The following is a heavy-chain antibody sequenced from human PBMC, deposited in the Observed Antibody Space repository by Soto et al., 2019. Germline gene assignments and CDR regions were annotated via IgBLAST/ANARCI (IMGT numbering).Heavy chain of an antibody. V-gene: IGHV3-30-3*01. CDR3: ARAGRKVVTATYFDY. CDR2: ISYDGSNK. D-gene: IGHD2-21*02. CDR1: GFTFSSYA. J-gene: IGHJ4*02. Sequence: GGSLRLSCAASGFTFSSYAMHWVRQAPGKRLEWVAVISYDGSNKYYADSVKGRFTISRDNSKNTLYLQMNSLRAEDTAVYYCARAGRKVVTATYFDYWGQGTLVTVSS.